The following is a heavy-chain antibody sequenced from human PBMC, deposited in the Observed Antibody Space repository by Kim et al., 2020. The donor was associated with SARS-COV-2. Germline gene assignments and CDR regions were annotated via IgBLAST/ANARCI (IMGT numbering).Heavy chain of an antibody. CDR3: TTDQGQQGRYDYYGMDV. D-gene: IGHD6-13*01. Sequence: GGSLRLSCAASGFTFSNAWMSWVRQAPGKGLEWVGRIKSKTDGGTTDYAEPVKGRFTISRDDSKNTLYLQMNSLKTEDTAVYYCTTDQGQQGRYDYYGMDVWGQGTTVTVPS. J-gene: IGHJ6*02. CDR1: GFTFSNAW. V-gene: IGHV3-15*01. CDR2: IKSKTDGGTT.